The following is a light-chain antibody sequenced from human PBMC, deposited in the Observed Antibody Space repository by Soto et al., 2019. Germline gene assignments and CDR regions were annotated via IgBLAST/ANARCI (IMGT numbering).Light chain of an antibody. CDR1: QSVSSSY. J-gene: IGKJ1*01. CDR2: GTS. Sequence: EIVLTQSPGTLSLSPGERATLSCRASQSVSSSYLAWYQQKPGQAPRLLIYGTSSRATAIPDRFSGSGSGTDFTLTISRLEPEDFAEYSCQTYVSSSCPFGHGTKVDIK. V-gene: IGKV3-20*01. CDR3: QTYVSSSCP.